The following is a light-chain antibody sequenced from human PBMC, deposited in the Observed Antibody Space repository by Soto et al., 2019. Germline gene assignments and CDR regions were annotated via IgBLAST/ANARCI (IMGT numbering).Light chain of an antibody. J-gene: IGLJ1*01. V-gene: IGLV2-14*01. CDR3: SSYAGSHNYV. CDR1: SSDVGGYSY. Sequence: QSALTQPASVSGSPGQSITISCTGTSSDVGGYSYVSWFQQHPGKVPKLMIYDVTNRPSGVSNRFSASKSGNTASLTIAGLQAEDEADYYCSSYAGSHNYVFGSGNKLTVL. CDR2: DVT.